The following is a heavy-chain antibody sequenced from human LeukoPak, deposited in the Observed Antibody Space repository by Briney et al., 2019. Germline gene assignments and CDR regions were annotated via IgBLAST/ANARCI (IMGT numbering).Heavy chain of an antibody. CDR3: ARGGGIIRFFATQSPYYYYGMDV. CDR1: GGSISSYY. Sequence: PSETLPLTCTVSGGSISSYYWSWIRQPPGKGLEWIGYIYYSGSTNFNPSLKSRVTISVDTSKNQFSLKLSSVTAADTAVYFCARGGGIIRFFATQSPYYYYGMDVWGQGTTVTVSS. CDR2: IYYSGST. V-gene: IGHV4-59*01. J-gene: IGHJ6*02. D-gene: IGHD3-3*01.